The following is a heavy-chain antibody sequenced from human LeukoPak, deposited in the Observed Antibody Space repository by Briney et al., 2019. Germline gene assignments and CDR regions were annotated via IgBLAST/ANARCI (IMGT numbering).Heavy chain of an antibody. J-gene: IGHJ4*02. D-gene: IGHD5-12*01. CDR3: AKEYSGYDFDY. CDR2: ISGSGGNT. V-gene: IGHV3-23*01. Sequence: GGSLRLSCAASGFTFSSYAMSWVRQAPGKGLEWVSAISGSGGNTYYADSVKGRFTVSRDNSQNTLYLQMDSLRAEDTALYYCAKEYSGYDFDYWGQGTLVTVSS. CDR1: GFTFSSYA.